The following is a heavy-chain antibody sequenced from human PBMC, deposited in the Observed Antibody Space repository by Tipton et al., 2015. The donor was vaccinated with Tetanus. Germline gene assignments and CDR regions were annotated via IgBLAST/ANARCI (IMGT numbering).Heavy chain of an antibody. CDR2: IHHSGPA. V-gene: IGHV4-30-4*01. D-gene: IGHD2/OR15-2a*01. CDR1: GDSVSTGNFY. J-gene: IGHJ4*02. Sequence: TLSLTCTVSGDSVSTGNFYWSWIRQPPGKGLEWIAFIHHSGPAFSKPSLKSRVSISIDTSQNQFSLRLTSVTAADTAVYFCARVSRRNFYFDYWGPGAQVTVSS. CDR3: ARVSRRNFYFDY.